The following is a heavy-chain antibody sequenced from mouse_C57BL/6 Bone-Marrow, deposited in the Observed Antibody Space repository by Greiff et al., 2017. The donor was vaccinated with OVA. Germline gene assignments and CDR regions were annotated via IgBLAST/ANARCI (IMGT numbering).Heavy chain of an antibody. J-gene: IGHJ2*01. CDR2: IDPEDGET. Sequence: EVKLQESGAELVKPGASVKLSCTASGFNITDYYMHWVKQRTEQGLEWIGRIDPEDGETKYAPKFQGKATITADTSSNTAYLQISSLTSEDTAVYYCARDYDGYPDYWGQGTTLTVSS. CDR3: ARDYDGYPDY. D-gene: IGHD2-3*01. CDR1: GFNITDYY. V-gene: IGHV14-2*01.